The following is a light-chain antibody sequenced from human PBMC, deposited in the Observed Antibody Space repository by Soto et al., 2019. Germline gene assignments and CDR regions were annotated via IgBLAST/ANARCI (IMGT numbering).Light chain of an antibody. CDR2: KAS. CDR1: QTISSW. CDR3: QHYHSYSEA. J-gene: IGKJ1*01. V-gene: IGKV1-5*03. Sequence: DIQMTQSPSTLSGSVGDRVTITCRASQTISSWLAWYQQKPGKAPKLLIYKASTLKSGVPSRFSGSGSGTEFTLTISSLQPDDFATYYCQHYHSYSEAFGQETKV.